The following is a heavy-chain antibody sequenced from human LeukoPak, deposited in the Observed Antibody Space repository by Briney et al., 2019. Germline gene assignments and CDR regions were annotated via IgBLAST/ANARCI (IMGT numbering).Heavy chain of an antibody. D-gene: IGHD2-2*01. CDR1: GGTFSSYA. CDR3: ARDHIVVVPAAAQYYHYGMDV. V-gene: IGHV1-69*04. J-gene: IGHJ6*02. Sequence: GSSVKVSCKASGGTFSSYAISWVRQAPGQGLEWMGRIIPILGIANYAQKFQGRVTITADKSTSTAYMELSSLRSEDTAVYYCARDHIVVVPAAAQYYHYGMDVWGQGTTVTVSS. CDR2: IIPILGIA.